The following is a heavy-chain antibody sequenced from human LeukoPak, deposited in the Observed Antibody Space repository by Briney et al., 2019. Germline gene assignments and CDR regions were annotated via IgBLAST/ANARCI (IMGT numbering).Heavy chain of an antibody. CDR3: ARVTMIVVVNWFDP. D-gene: IGHD3-22*01. V-gene: IGHV4-31*03. J-gene: IGHJ5*02. CDR2: IYYSGST. Sequence: SETLSLTCTVSGGSISNGDHYWSWIRQHPGTGLEWIGHIYYSGSTYYNPSLKSRVTISVDTSKNQFSLKLSSVTAADTAVYYCARVTMIVVVNWFDPWGQGTLVTVSS. CDR1: GGSISNGDHY.